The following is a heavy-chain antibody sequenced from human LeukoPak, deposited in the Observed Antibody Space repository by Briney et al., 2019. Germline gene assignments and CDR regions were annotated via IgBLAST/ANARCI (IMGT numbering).Heavy chain of an antibody. J-gene: IGHJ4*02. D-gene: IGHD7-27*01. CDR1: GFTFSSYS. CDR3: ESDHNWGFDH. CDR2: IDSTSSTE. Sequence: GGSLRLSCAASGFTFSSYSMNWVDQVPGKGLEWVSYIDSTSSTELYVDSVKGGFTISRDNARNSLYLQLNSLRDESTAGYYYESDHNWGFDHWGQGTLVTVSS. V-gene: IGHV3-48*02.